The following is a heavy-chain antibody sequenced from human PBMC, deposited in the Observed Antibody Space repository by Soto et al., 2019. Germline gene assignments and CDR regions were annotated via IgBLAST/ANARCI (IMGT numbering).Heavy chain of an antibody. J-gene: IGHJ4*02. V-gene: IGHV4-59*01. D-gene: IGHD4-17*01. CDR2: IYYSGST. CDR3: ARAYGDYLDY. Sequence: PSETLSRTCTVSGGSISSYYWSWIRQPPGKGLEYIGYIYYSGSTNYNPSLKSRVTISVDTSKNLFSLKLSSVTAADTAVYYCARAYGDYLDYWGQATLVTVAS. CDR1: GGSISSYY.